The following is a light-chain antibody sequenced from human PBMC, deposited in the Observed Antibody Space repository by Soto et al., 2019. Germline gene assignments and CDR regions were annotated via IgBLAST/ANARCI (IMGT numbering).Light chain of an antibody. CDR2: GNS. J-gene: IGLJ1*01. Sequence: QSVLTQPRSVSGAPGDRVTISCTGSSSNIGAHYDVHWYQQLPGTAPKLLIYGNSNRPSGVPDRFSGSKSGTSASLAITGLQAEDEADYYCQSYDNSLSVYVFGTGTNVTVL. CDR1: SSNIGAHYD. CDR3: QSYDNSLSVYV. V-gene: IGLV1-40*01.